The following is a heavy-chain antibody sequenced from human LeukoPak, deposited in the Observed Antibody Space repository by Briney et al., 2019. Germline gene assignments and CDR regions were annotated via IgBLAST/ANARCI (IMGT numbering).Heavy chain of an antibody. D-gene: IGHD6-13*01. CDR3: ASWYSSSWRAFDY. V-gene: IGHV3-7*01. J-gene: IGHJ4*02. CDR1: GFTFSSYW. CDR2: IKQDGSEK. Sequence: PGGSLRLSCAASGFTFSSYWMSWVRQAPGKGLEWVANIKQDGSEKYYVDSVKGRFTISRDNAKNTLYLQMNSLRAEDTAVYYCASWYSSSWRAFDYWGQGTLVTVSS.